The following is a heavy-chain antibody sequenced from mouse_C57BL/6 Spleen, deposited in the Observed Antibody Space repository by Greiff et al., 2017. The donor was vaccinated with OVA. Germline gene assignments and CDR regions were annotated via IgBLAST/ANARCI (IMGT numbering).Heavy chain of an antibody. CDR2: INPSNGGT. D-gene: IGHD1-1*01. V-gene: IGHV1-53*01. CDR3: ARDLSNYYGSSYGDD. J-gene: IGHJ2*01. CDR1: GYTFTSYW. Sequence: QVQLQQPGAELVKPGASVKLSCKASGYTFTSYWMHWVKQRPGQGLEWIGKINPSNGGTNYTEKFKGKATLTVDKSSSTAYMQLSSLTSEDSAVYYCARDLSNYYGSSYGDDWGQGTTLTVSS.